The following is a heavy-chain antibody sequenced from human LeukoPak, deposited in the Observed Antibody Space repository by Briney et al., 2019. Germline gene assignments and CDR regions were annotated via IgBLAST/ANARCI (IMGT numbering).Heavy chain of an antibody. V-gene: IGHV4-59*01. D-gene: IGHD1-1*01. J-gene: IGHJ2*01. CDR3: ARDPETGNWYFDL. CDR2: IYYSGST. Sequence: SETLSLTCTVSGGSISSCYWSWIRQPPGKGLERIGYIYYSGSTNYNPSLKSRVTISVDTSKNQFSLKLSSVTAADTAVYYCARDPETGNWYFDLWGRGTLVTVSS. CDR1: GGSISSCY.